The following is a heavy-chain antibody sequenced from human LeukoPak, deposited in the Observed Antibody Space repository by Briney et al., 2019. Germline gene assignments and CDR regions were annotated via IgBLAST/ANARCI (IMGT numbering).Heavy chain of an antibody. D-gene: IGHD1-26*01. CDR1: GYTFTSYD. V-gene: IGHV1-2*02. Sequence: ASVKVSCKASGYTFTSYDINWVRQATGQGLEWMGWINPNSGGTNYAQKFQGRVTMTRDTSISTAYMELSRLRSDDTAVYYCARDGGGSYTPYYFDYWGQGTLVTVSS. CDR2: INPNSGGT. J-gene: IGHJ4*02. CDR3: ARDGGGSYTPYYFDY.